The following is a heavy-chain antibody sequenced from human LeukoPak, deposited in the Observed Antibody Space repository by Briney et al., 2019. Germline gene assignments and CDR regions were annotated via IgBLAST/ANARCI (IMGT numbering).Heavy chain of an antibody. J-gene: IGHJ4*02. CDR2: ISSNGGST. CDR1: GFTFSSYA. V-gene: IGHV3-64D*06. D-gene: IGHD6-13*01. CDR3: VKGVWGYSSSWYDY. Sequence: PGGSLRLSCSASGFTFSSYAMHWVRQAPGKGLVYVSAISSNGGSTYYADSVKGRFTISRDNSKNTLYLQMSSLRAEDTAVYYCVKGVWGYSSSWYDYWGQGTLVTVSS.